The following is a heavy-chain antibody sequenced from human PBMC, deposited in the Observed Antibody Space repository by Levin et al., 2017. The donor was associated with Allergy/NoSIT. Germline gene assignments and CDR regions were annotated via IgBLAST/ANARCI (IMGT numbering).Heavy chain of an antibody. D-gene: IGHD3-10*01. CDR3: TKESGSGSYYYYYMDV. CDR1: GFTFSSYW. Sequence: GESLKISCAASGFTFSSYWMHWVRQAPGKGLVWVSRIDSDGSFTNYADSVKGRFTLSRDNAKNTLYLQMNSLRAEDTAVYYCTKESGSGSYYYYYMDVWGKGTTVTVSS. V-gene: IGHV3-74*01. CDR2: IDSDGSFT. J-gene: IGHJ6*03.